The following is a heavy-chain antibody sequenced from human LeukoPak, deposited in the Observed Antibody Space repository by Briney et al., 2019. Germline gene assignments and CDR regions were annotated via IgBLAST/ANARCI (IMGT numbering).Heavy chain of an antibody. Sequence: GGSLRLPCAASGFTFSSYAMSWVRQAPGKGLEWVSAISGSGGSTYYADSVKGRFTISRDNSKNTLYLQMNSLRAEDTAVYYCAKELIDYGDYPNEVFDYWGQGTLVTVSS. CDR3: AKELIDYGDYPNEVFDY. CDR2: ISGSGGST. D-gene: IGHD4-17*01. V-gene: IGHV3-23*01. CDR1: GFTFSSYA. J-gene: IGHJ4*02.